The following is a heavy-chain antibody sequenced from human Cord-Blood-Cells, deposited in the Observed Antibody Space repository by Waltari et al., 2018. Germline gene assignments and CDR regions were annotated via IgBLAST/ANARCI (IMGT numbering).Heavy chain of an antibody. J-gene: IGHJ4*02. Sequence: EVQLVESGGGLVKPGGSLRLSCAASGFTFSSYSMNWVRQAPGKGREWVSSISSSSSYIYYADSVKGRFTISRDNAKNALYLQMNSLRAEDTAVYYCARGGWYEGWDYWGQGTLVTVSS. V-gene: IGHV3-21*01. CDR2: ISSSSSYI. D-gene: IGHD6-19*01. CDR3: ARGGWYEGWDY. CDR1: GFTFSSYS.